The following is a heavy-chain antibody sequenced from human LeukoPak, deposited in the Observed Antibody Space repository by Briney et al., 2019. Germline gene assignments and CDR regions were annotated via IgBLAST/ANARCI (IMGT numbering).Heavy chain of an antibody. V-gene: IGHV3-21*01. CDR2: ISSSSSYI. J-gene: IGHJ4*02. D-gene: IGHD2-2*01. CDR1: GFTFSSYS. CDR3: ARAPGGSSRRGRATFDY. Sequence: GGSLRLSCAASGFTFSSYSMNWVRQAPGKGLEWVSSISSSSSYIYYADSVKGRFTISRDNAKNSLYLQMNSLRAEDTAVYYCARAPGGSSRRGRATFDYWGQGTLVTVSS.